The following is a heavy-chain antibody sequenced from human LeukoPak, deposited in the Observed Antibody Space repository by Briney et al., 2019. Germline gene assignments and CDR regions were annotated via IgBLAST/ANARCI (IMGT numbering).Heavy chain of an antibody. CDR2: INHSGST. Sequence: SEILSLTCAVYGGSFSGYYWSWIRQPPGKGLEWIGEINHSGSTNYNPSLKSRVTISVDTSKNQFSLKLSTVTAADTAVYYCASRSESSGWYRDYWGQGTLVTVSS. CDR3: ASRSESSGWYRDY. CDR1: GGSFSGYY. V-gene: IGHV4-34*01. D-gene: IGHD6-19*01. J-gene: IGHJ4*02.